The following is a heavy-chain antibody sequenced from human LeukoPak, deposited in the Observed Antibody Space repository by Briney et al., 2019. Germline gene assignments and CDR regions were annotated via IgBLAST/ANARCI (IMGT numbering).Heavy chain of an antibody. Sequence: ASVKVSCKASGYAFTRHYMHWVRQAPGQGLEWMGLINPSGSSTIYTQKFQGRVTMTRDMSTSTDYMELSSLRSEDTAVYYCARNDYGSGGIFFWGQGTLVTVSS. CDR3: ARNDYGSGGIFF. J-gene: IGHJ4*02. CDR2: INPSGSST. V-gene: IGHV1-46*01. D-gene: IGHD3-10*01. CDR1: GYAFTRHY.